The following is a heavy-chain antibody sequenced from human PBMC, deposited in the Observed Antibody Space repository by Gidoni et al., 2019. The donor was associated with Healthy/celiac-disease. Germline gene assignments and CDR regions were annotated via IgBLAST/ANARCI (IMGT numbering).Heavy chain of an antibody. CDR1: GGSISSYY. CDR2: IYYSGST. CDR3: ARGGPTNYFDY. J-gene: IGHJ4*02. D-gene: IGHD1-1*01. V-gene: IGHV4-59*01. Sequence: QVQLPESGPGLVKPSETLSLTCTVSGGSISSYYWSWIRQPPGKGLEWIGYIYYSGSTNYNPSLKSRVTISVDTSKNQFSLKLSSVTAADTAVYYCARGGPTNYFDYWGQGTLVTVSS.